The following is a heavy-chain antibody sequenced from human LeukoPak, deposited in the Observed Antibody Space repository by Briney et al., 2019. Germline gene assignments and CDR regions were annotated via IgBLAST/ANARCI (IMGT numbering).Heavy chain of an antibody. J-gene: IGHJ4*02. CDR3: ARDPEQQLAYFDY. D-gene: IGHD6-13*01. CDR1: VYTFTGYY. CDR2: INPNSGGT. V-gene: IGHV1-2*02. Sequence: ASVTVSCKASVYTFTGYYMHWVRQAPGQGLEWMGWINPNSGGTNYAQKFQGRVTMTRDTSISTAYMELSRLRSDDTAVYYCARDPEQQLAYFDYWGQGTLVTVSS.